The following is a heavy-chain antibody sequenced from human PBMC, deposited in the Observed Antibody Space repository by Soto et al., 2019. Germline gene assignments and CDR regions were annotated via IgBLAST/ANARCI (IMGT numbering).Heavy chain of an antibody. J-gene: IGHJ5*02. CDR2: ISYDGSNK. D-gene: IGHD5-12*01. V-gene: IGHV3-30*18. CDR1: GFTFSSYG. CDR3: AKDFQGYSGYDTWFDP. Sequence: SLRLSCAASGFTFSSYGMHWVRQAPGKGLEWVAVISYDGSNKYYADSVKGRFTISRDNSKNTLYLQMNSLRAEDTAVYYCAKDFQGYSGYDTWFDPWGQGTLVTVSS.